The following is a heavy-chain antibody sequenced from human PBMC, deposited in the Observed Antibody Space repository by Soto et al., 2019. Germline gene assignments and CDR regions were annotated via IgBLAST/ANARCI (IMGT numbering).Heavy chain of an antibody. J-gene: IGHJ4*02. D-gene: IGHD2-15*01. CDR1: GGTFSTYT. CDR3: ARPRYCSGGRCDNNLEY. CDR2: IVPSFGTT. Sequence: VQLVQSGAEVKKPGSSVKVSCKASGGTFSTYTITWVRQAPGQGLEWLGGIVPSFGTTNYAQKFQGRVTLTAAESTSTSYMELSNLRSGDTAGYYCARPRYCSGGRCDNNLEYWGQGNLVTVSS. V-gene: IGHV1-69*12.